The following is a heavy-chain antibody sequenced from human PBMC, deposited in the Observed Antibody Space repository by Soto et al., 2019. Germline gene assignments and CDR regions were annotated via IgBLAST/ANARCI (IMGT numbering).Heavy chain of an antibody. V-gene: IGHV1-69*13. CDR3: ARERGSGSYNKLGYYSFGVDV. Sequence: SVKVSCKASGGTLSDYAISWVRQAPGQGLEWMGGIIPMFGAVNYAQRFQGRVTITADEATSTAYVELSSLRSEDTAVYYCARERGSGSYNKLGYYSFGVDVCGQGPTVTVSS. J-gene: IGHJ6*02. CDR2: IIPMFGAV. CDR1: GGTLSDYA. D-gene: IGHD3-10*01.